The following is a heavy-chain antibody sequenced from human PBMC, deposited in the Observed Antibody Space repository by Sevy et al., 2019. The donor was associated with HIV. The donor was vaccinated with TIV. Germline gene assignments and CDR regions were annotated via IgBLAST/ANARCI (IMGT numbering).Heavy chain of an antibody. Sequence: SETLSLTCTVSGGSISVYYWSWIRQPPGKELEYIGYVYHTGSTNYNPSLKSRVTISVDTSNNQFSLKLTSVTAADTAVYYCAGAPPVRSGDDSLNWFDPWGQGTLVTVYS. CDR1: GGSISVYY. D-gene: IGHD5-12*01. J-gene: IGHJ5*02. CDR3: AGAPPVRSGDDSLNWFDP. CDR2: VYHTGST. V-gene: IGHV4-59*01.